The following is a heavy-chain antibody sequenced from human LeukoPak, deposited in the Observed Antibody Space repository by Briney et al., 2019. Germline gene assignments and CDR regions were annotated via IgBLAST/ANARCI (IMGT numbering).Heavy chain of an antibody. CDR1: GFTFSSYA. V-gene: IGHV3-23*01. CDR3: AKSQLLYRYYGMDV. Sequence: PGGSLRLSCAASGFTFSSYAMSWVRQAPGKGLEWVSAIIGSGGSTYYADSVKGRFTISRDNSKNTLYLQMNSLRAEDTAVYYCAKSQLLYRYYGMDVWGQGTTVTVSS. D-gene: IGHD2-2*02. CDR2: IIGSGGST. J-gene: IGHJ6*02.